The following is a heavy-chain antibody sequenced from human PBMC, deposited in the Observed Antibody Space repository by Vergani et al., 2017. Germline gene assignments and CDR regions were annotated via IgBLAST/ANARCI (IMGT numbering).Heavy chain of an antibody. CDR2: IIPIFGTA. CDR3: AGGPTYYYDSSGYSFDY. D-gene: IGHD3-22*01. Sequence: QVQLVQSGAEVKKPGSSVKVSCKASGGTFSSYAISWVRQAPGQGLEWMGGIIPIFGTANYAQKFQGRVTITADESTSTAYMELSSLRSEDTAVYYCAGGPTYYYDSSGYSFDYWGQGTLVTVSS. CDR1: GGTFSSYA. J-gene: IGHJ4*02. V-gene: IGHV1-69*01.